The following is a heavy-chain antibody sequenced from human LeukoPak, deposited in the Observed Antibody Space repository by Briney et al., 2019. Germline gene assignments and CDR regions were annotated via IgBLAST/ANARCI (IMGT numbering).Heavy chain of an antibody. V-gene: IGHV3-33*08. CDR3: ARGRYSSGWSNFDY. D-gene: IGHD6-19*01. CDR2: IWYDGSNK. Sequence: GGSLRLSCAASGFTFSSYAMDWIRQAPGKGLEWVAVIWYDGSNKYYADSVKGRFTISRDNSKNTLYLQMNSLRAEDTAVYYCARGRYSSGWSNFDYWGQGTLVTVSS. J-gene: IGHJ4*02. CDR1: GFTFSSYA.